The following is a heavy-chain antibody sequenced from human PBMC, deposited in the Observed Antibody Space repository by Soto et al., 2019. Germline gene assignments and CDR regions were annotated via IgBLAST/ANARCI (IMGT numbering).Heavy chain of an antibody. CDR2: IYWDDDK. J-gene: IGHJ4*02. CDR1: GFSLTTTGVG. Sequence: QITLKESGPTLVKPTQTLTLTCTFSGFSLTTTGVGVGWIRQPPGKALEWLAIIYWDDDKRSSPSLKSRLTITENTSKNQVVLTMTNMDPVDTATYFCAHRAVLCSGGTCYSHPFDFWGQGTLVTVSS. D-gene: IGHD2-15*01. CDR3: AHRAVLCSGGTCYSHPFDF. V-gene: IGHV2-5*02.